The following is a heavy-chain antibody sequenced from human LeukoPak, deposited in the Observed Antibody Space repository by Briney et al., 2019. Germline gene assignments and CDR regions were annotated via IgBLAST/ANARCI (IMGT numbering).Heavy chain of an antibody. CDR2: MSYDGGNK. V-gene: IGHV3-30*03. CDR1: GFTFSSYG. Sequence: GGSLRLSCAASGFTFSSYGMHWVRQAPGKGLEWVAVMSYDGGNKYYADSVKGRFTISRDNSKNTLYLQMNSLRSEDTAVYYCARGGSSWSRYAYYYYGMDVWGQGTTVTVSS. D-gene: IGHD6-13*01. J-gene: IGHJ6*02. CDR3: ARGGSSWSRYAYYYYGMDV.